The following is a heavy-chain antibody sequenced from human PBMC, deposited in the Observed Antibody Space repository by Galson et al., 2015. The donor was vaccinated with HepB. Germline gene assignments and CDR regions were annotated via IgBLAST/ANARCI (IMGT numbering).Heavy chain of an antibody. J-gene: IGHJ4*02. V-gene: IGHV3-7*01. CDR3: ARGLWETYGDYYFDY. D-gene: IGHD4-17*01. CDR2: IKQDGSEK. CDR1: GFTFSSYW. Sequence: SLRLSCAASGFTFSSYWMSWVRQAPGKGLEWVANIKQDGSEKYYVDSVKGRFTISRDNAKNSLYLQMNSLRAEDTAVYYCARGLWETYGDYYFDYWGQGTLATVSS.